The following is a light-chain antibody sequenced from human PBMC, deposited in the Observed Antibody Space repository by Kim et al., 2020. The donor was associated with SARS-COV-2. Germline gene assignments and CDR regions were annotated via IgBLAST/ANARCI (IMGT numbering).Light chain of an antibody. Sequence: SSELTRDPAVSVALGQTVRITCQGDSLRSYYASWYQQKPGQAPVLVIYSKNNRPSGISDRFSGSSSGNTASLTITGAQAEDEADYYCNSRDSSGNHHYVF. J-gene: IGLJ1*01. CDR3: NSRDSSGNHHYV. CDR1: SLRSYY. V-gene: IGLV3-19*01. CDR2: SKN.